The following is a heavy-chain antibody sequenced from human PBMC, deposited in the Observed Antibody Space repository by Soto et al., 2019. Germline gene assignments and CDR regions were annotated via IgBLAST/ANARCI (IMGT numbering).Heavy chain of an antibody. J-gene: IGHJ4*02. Sequence: GGSLRLSCAASGLTVSSSYMSWVRQAPGKGLQWVSVIYSAGSTYYANSVKGRFTISRDISTNMVYLQMSSLTDEDTAVYYCAKPLYDSSRYTPPSPLNDYWGQGTLVTVSS. CDR2: IYSAGST. V-gene: IGHV3-53*01. CDR3: AKPLYDSSRYTPPSPLNDY. CDR1: GLTVSSSY. D-gene: IGHD3-22*01.